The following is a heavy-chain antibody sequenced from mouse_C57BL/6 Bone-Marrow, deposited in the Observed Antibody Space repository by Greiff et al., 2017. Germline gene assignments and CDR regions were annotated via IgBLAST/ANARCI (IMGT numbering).Heavy chain of an antibody. J-gene: IGHJ1*03. CDR1: GYTFTSYW. CDR3: ARSPMVTRDFDV. CDR2: IDPSDSYT. D-gene: IGHD2-2*01. Sequence: QVQLQQPGAELVMPGASVKLSCKASGYTFTSYWMHWVQQRPGQGLEWIGDIDPSDSYTNYNQKFKGKSTLTVDKSSSTAYMQLSSLTSEDSAVYYCARSPMVTRDFDVWGTGTTVTVSS. V-gene: IGHV1-69*01.